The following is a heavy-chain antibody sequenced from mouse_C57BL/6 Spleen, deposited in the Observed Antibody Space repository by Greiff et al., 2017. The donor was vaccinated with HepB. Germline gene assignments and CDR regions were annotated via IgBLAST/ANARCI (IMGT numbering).Heavy chain of an antibody. CDR2: INPNNGGT. J-gene: IGHJ2*01. CDR3: AREIYYGNPYYFDY. CDR1: GYTFTDYY. Sequence: EVQLQQSGPELVKPGASVKISCKASGYTFTDYYMNWVKQSHGKSLEWIGDINPNNGGTSYNQKFKGKATLTVEKSSSTAYMELRSLTSEDSAVYYCAREIYYGNPYYFDYWGQGTTLTVSS. V-gene: IGHV1-26*01. D-gene: IGHD2-1*01.